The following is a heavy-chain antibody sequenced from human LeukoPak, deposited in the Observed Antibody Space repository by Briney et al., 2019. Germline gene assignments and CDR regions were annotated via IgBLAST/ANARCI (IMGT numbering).Heavy chain of an antibody. D-gene: IGHD3-22*01. V-gene: IGHV4-59*01. J-gene: IGHJ4*02. CDR1: GGSTSSYY. Sequence: PSETLSLTCTVSGGSTSSYYWSWIRQPPGKGLEWIGYIYYSGSTNYNPSLKSRVTISVDTSKNQFSLKLSSVTAADTAVYYCAGAQWYYYDSSGYQPWGQGTLVTVSS. CDR2: IYYSGST. CDR3: AGAQWYYYDSSGYQP.